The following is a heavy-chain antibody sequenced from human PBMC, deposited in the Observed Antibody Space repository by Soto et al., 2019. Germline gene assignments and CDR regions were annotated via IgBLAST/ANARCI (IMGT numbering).Heavy chain of an antibody. CDR1: GFTFSNYA. CDR3: AKDPAHSGSRPYFYGVDV. V-gene: IGHV3-23*01. D-gene: IGHD3-22*01. Sequence: ASMRLSCAASGFTFSNYATTWGRQEPGKVLESVSRISGSGYSTYYSYSVKGRFTISRYNSKNTVYLQMTSLTATDTALYYCAKDPAHSGSRPYFYGVDVWGQGHTVTVSS. J-gene: IGHJ6*02. CDR2: ISGSGYST.